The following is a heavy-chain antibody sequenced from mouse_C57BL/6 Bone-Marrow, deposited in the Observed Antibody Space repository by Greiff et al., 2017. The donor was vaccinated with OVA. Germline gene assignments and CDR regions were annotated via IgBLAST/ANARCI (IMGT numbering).Heavy chain of an antibody. Sequence: EVQLQQSGAELVRPGASVKLSCTASGFNIKDDYMHWVKQRPEQGLEWIGWIDPENGDTEYASKFQGKATITADTSSNTAYLQLSSLTSEDTAVYYCSIYYDYDVGDNWGQGTTLTVSS. CDR3: SIYYDYDVGDN. D-gene: IGHD2-4*01. J-gene: IGHJ2*01. V-gene: IGHV14-4*01. CDR2: IDPENGDT. CDR1: GFNIKDDY.